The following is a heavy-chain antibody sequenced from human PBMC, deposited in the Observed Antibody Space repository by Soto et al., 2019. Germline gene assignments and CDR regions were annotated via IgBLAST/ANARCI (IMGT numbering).Heavy chain of an antibody. CDR1: GFTFSSYA. Sequence: PGGSLRLSCAASGFTFSSYAMSWVRQAPGKGLEWVSAISGSGGSTYYADSVKGRFTISRDNSKNTLYLQMNSLRAEDTAVYYCAKDQVTMVRGVIPHFDYWGQGTLVTVSS. V-gene: IGHV3-23*01. CDR2: ISGSGGST. CDR3: AKDQVTMVRGVIPHFDY. J-gene: IGHJ4*02. D-gene: IGHD3-10*01.